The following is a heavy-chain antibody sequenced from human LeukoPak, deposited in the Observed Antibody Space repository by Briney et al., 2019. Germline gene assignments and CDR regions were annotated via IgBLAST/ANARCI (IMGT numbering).Heavy chain of an antibody. CDR3: AREYYDSSGYFSDAFDI. CDR2: INPSGGST. D-gene: IGHD3-22*01. CDR1: GYTFTSNY. Sequence: ASVKVSCKAFGYTFTSNYMHWVRQAPGQGLEWMAIINPSGGSTSYAQKFQGRVTITADKSTSTACMELSSLRSEDTAVYYCAREYYDSSGYFSDAFDIWGQGTMVTVSS. V-gene: IGHV1-46*01. J-gene: IGHJ3*02.